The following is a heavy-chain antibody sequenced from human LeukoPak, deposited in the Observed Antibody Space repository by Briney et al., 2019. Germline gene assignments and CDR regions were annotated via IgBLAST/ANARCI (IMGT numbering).Heavy chain of an antibody. V-gene: IGHV3-11*01. Sequence: GGSLRLSCAASGFTFSDYYMSWVRQAPGKGLEWISYISGGGSTIYYADSVKGRFTISRDNAKNSLYLQMNSLRAEDTAVYYCARLHVKFYCSGGSCYPGHWGQGTLVTVSS. D-gene: IGHD2-15*01. CDR1: GFTFSDYY. J-gene: IGHJ4*02. CDR2: ISGGGSTI. CDR3: ARLHVKFYCSGGSCYPGH.